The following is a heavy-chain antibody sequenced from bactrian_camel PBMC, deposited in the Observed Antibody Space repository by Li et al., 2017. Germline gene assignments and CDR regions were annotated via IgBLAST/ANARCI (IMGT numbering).Heavy chain of an antibody. Sequence: HVQLVESGGDSVQAGGSLRLSCVASGASDSINGTGWFRQAPGKEREGIAAIYTGAGTTFYADSVKGRFTISEDNAKSTLYMQMNSLKTEDTAVYYCARGWADFDNWGQGTQVTVS. CDR2: IYTGAGTT. D-gene: IGHD3*01. V-gene: IGHV3S54*01. CDR3: ARGWADFDN. CDR1: GASDSING. J-gene: IGHJ6*01.